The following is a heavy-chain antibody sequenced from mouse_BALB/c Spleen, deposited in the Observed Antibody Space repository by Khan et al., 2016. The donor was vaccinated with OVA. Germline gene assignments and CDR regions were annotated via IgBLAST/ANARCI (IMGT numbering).Heavy chain of an antibody. V-gene: IGHV9-3-1*01. J-gene: IGHJ1*01. CDR2: INTYTGGP. Sequence: QVQLKESGPELKKPGETVKISCKASGYTFTNYGMNWVKQAPGKGLKWMGWINTYTGGPTYANDFKGRFAFSLETSASTAYLQINNLKNEDTATXFCARSNSYWYFDVWGAGTTVTVSS. D-gene: IGHD4-1*02. CDR3: ARSNSYWYFDV. CDR1: GYTFTNYG.